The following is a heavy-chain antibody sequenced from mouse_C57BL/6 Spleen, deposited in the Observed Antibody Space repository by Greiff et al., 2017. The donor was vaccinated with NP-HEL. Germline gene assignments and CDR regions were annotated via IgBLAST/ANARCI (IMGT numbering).Heavy chain of an antibody. CDR1: GYTFTSYW. J-gene: IGHJ4*01. CDR2: IYPGSGST. V-gene: IGHV1-55*01. CDR3: ARSGIYYDSYYAMDY. Sequence: QVQLQQSGAELVKPGASVKMSCKASGYTFTSYWITWVKQRPGQGLEWIGDIYPGSGSTNYNEKFKSKATLTVDTSSSTAYMQLSSLTSEDSAVYYCARSGIYYDSYYAMDYWGQGTSVTVSS. D-gene: IGHD2-4*01.